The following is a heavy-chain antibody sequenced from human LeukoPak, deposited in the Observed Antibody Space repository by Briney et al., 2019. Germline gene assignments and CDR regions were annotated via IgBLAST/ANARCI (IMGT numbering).Heavy chain of an antibody. V-gene: IGHV4-34*01. J-gene: IGHJ4*02. D-gene: IGHD3-10*01. CDR1: GGSFSGYY. CDR3: ARGGAMVRGVITYAYYFDY. Sequence: SETLSLTCAVYGGSFSGYYWSWIRQPPGKGLEWIGEINHSGSTNYNPSLKSRVTISVDTSKNQFSLKLSSVTAADTAVYYCARGGAMVRGVITYAYYFDYWGQGTLVTVSS. CDR2: INHSGST.